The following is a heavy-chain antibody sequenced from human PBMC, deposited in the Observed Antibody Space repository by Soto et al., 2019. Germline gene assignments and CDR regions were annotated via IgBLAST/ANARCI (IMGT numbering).Heavy chain of an antibody. D-gene: IGHD3-22*01. CDR2: IDPSDSYT. CDR1: GYSFTSYW. V-gene: IGHV5-10-1*01. J-gene: IGHJ5*02. CDR3: ARLGTMIVSEFDP. Sequence: LGESLKISCKGSGYSFTSYWISWVRQMPGKGLEWMGRIDPSDSYTNYSPSFQGHVTISADKSISTAYLQWSSLKASDTAMYYCARLGTMIVSEFDPWGQGTLVTVSS.